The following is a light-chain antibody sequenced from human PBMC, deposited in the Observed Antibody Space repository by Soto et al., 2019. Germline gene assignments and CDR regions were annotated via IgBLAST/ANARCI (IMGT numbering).Light chain of an antibody. V-gene: IGKV2-24*01. J-gene: IGKJ2*01. Sequence: DIVLTQTPLSSPVTLGQPASISCRSSQSLVHSDGNTYLTWLQQRPGQPPILLIYLISNRFSGVPDRVSGSGAGTDFTMKISRVEAEDVGVYYCMQATFAYPVGQGTKLEIK. CDR2: LIS. CDR1: QSLVHSDGNTY. CDR3: MQATFAYP.